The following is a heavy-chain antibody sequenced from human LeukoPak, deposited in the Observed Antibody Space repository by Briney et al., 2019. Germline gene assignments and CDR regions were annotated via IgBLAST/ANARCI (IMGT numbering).Heavy chain of an antibody. CDR3: ARAPTVSVGYCSSVSCQADY. CDR2: IYYSGST. Sequence: SETLSLTCTVSGGSISSYYWSWIRQPPGKGLEWIGYIYYSGSTNYNPSLKSRVTISVDTSKNQFSLKLSSVTAADTAVYYCARAPTVSVGYCSSVSCQADYWGQGTLVTVSS. V-gene: IGHV4-59*01. J-gene: IGHJ4*02. D-gene: IGHD2-2*01. CDR1: GGSISSYY.